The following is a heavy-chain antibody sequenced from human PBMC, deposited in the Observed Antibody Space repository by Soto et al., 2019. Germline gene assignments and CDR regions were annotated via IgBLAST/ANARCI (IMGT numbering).Heavy chain of an antibody. J-gene: IGHJ3*02. CDR2: TYYRSKWYN. V-gene: IGHV6-1*01. D-gene: IGHD5-12*01. CDR3: AREDIVATTGGYDAFDI. CDR1: GDSVSSNSAA. Sequence: QTLSLTCAISGDSVSSNSAAWNWIRQSPSRGLEWLGRTYYRSKWYNDYAVSVKSRITINPDTSKNQFSLQLNSVTPEDTAVYYCAREDIVATTGGYDAFDIWGQGTMVT.